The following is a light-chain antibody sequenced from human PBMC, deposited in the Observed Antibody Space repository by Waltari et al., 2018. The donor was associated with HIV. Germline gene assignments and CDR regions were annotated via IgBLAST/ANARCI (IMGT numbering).Light chain of an antibody. CDR1: SSNIGAGYD. J-gene: IGLJ2*01. Sequence: QSVLTQPPSVSGAPGPRVTIHCTGSSSNIGAGYDGNWYQQVPGTAPKLLIYGNTNRPSGVPDRFSASKSGASPSLAITGLQAEDEADYYCQSYDSSLTGSVFGGGTKLTVL. CDR2: GNT. V-gene: IGLV1-40*01. CDR3: QSYDSSLTGSV.